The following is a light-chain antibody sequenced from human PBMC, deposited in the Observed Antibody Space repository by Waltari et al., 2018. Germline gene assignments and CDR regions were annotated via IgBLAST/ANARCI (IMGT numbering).Light chain of an antibody. CDR2: MVS. Sequence: DIRLTQSPSTLSASIGDRVTIPCRASQTIPTFLAWYQQKPGRAPTLRIYMVSTLKSGVPSRFSGSGSGTEFTLTIGSLQPDDFATYYCQEYDSFPTFGQGTKLEI. J-gene: IGKJ2*01. CDR3: QEYDSFPT. CDR1: QTIPTF. V-gene: IGKV1-5*03.